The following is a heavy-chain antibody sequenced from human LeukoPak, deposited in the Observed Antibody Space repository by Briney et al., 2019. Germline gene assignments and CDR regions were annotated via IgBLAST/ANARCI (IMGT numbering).Heavy chain of an antibody. CDR3: AGSSTREPKGMDV. D-gene: IGHD2-2*01. Sequence: GESLKISCKGSGYRFTSYYIAWVRQMPGKGLEWMGIIYPGDSDTRYSPSFQGQVTISADKSISTAYLQWSSLKASDTAMYYCAGSSTREPKGMDVWGQGTTVTVSS. CDR2: IYPGDSDT. J-gene: IGHJ6*02. CDR1: GYRFTSYY. V-gene: IGHV5-51*01.